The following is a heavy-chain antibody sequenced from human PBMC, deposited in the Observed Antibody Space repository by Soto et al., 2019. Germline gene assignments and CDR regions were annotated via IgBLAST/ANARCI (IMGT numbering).Heavy chain of an antibody. V-gene: IGHV1-8*01. CDR2: MNPNSGNT. J-gene: IGHJ5*02. CDR1: GYTFTSYD. D-gene: IGHD3-22*01. CDR3: ARTGYYYDSSGYYFSNWFDP. Sequence: ASVKVSCKDSGYTFTSYDINWVRQATGQGLEWMGWMNPNSGNTGYAQKFQGRVTMTRNTSISTAYMELSSLRSEDTAVYYCARTGYYYDSSGYYFSNWFDPWGQGTLVTVSS.